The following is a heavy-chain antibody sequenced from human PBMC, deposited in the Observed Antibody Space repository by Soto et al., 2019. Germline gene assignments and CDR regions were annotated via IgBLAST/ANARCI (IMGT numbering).Heavy chain of an antibody. Sequence: ASVKVSCKASGYTFTSYGISWVRQAPGQGLEWMGIINPSGGSTSYAQKFQGRVTMTRDTSTSTVYMELSSLRSEDTAVYYCARDPTAVAGTLNPHSHFDYWGQGTLVTAPQ. V-gene: IGHV1-46*01. CDR2: INPSGGST. CDR3: ARDPTAVAGTLNPHSHFDY. J-gene: IGHJ4*02. CDR1: GYTFTSYG. D-gene: IGHD6-19*01.